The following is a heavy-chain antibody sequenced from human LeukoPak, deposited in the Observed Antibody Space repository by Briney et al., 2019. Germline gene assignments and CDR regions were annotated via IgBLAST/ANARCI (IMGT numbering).Heavy chain of an antibody. CDR2: INHSGST. CDR1: GGSFSDYY. Sequence: SETLSLTCAVYGGSFSDYYWSWIRQPPGKGLEWIGEINHSGSTNYNPSLKSRVTISVDTSKNQFSLKLSSVTAADTAVYYCARHGRDGYNLVYWGQGTLATVSS. J-gene: IGHJ4*02. CDR3: ARHGRDGYNLVY. D-gene: IGHD5-12*01. V-gene: IGHV4-34*01.